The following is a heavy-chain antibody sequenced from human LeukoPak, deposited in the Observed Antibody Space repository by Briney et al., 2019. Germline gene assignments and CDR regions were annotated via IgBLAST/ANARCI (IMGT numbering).Heavy chain of an antibody. D-gene: IGHD1-20*01. J-gene: IGHJ5*02. CDR1: GYTFTSYY. Sequence: ASVQVSCKASGYTFTSYYMHWVRQAPGQGLEWMGIINPSGGSTSYAQKFQGRVTMTRDMSTSTVYMELSSLRSEDTAVYYCARARYNWNEGLSWFDPWGQGTLVTVSS. V-gene: IGHV1-46*01. CDR3: ARARYNWNEGLSWFDP. CDR2: INPSGGST.